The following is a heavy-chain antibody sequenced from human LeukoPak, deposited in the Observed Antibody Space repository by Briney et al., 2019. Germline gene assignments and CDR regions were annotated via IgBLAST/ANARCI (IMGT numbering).Heavy chain of an antibody. CDR2: ISAYNGNT. CDR1: GYMFTRYG. J-gene: IGHJ6*03. D-gene: IGHD5-12*01. V-gene: IGHV1-18*01. CDR3: ARWGGYSHYYYMDV. Sequence: ASVKVSCKASGYMFTRYGISWVRQAPGQGLEWMGWISAYNGNTNYAQKLQGRVTMTTDTSTSTAYMELRSLRSDDTAVYYCARWGGYSHYYYMDVWGKGTTVTVSS.